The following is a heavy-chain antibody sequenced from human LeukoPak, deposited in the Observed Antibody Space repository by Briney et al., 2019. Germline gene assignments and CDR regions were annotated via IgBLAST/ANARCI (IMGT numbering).Heavy chain of an antibody. CDR3: ARVGLLYYYYYYMDV. Sequence: GASVKVSCKASGYTFTSYGISWVRQAPGQGLEWMGWISAYNGNTNYAQKLQGRVTMTTDTSTSTAYMEPRSLRSDDTAVYYCARVGLLYYYYYYMDVWGKGTTVTVSS. V-gene: IGHV1-18*01. D-gene: IGHD1-26*01. CDR2: ISAYNGNT. CDR1: GYTFTSYG. J-gene: IGHJ6*03.